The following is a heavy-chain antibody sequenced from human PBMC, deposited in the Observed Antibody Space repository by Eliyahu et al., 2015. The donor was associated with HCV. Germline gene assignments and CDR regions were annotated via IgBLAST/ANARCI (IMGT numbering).Heavy chain of an antibody. Sequence: QVTLRESGPALVKPRQTLTLTCTVSGFSLSAXGVCVNWIRQSPGXALEWPARXDWDDDKHYNTSLKPRLTISKDIFKNQVVLIMTNMGPMDTATYYCTREIEVIPRIRAGDVRRLLWDGESPKNVFDPWGQGTLVTVSS. CDR1: GFSLSAXGVC. J-gene: IGHJ5*02. D-gene: IGHD3-10*01. CDR2: XDWDDDK. V-gene: IGHV2-70*15. CDR3: TREIEVIPRIRAGDVRRLLWDGESPKNVFDP.